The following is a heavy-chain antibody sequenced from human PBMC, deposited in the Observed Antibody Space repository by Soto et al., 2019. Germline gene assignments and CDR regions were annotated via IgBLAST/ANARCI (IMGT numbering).Heavy chain of an antibody. J-gene: IGHJ4*02. CDR2: ISSSSTI. D-gene: IGHD5-18*01. CDR1: GFTFSSYS. Sequence: AGGSLRLSCAACGFTFSSYSMNWVRQAPGKGLEWVSYISSSSTIYYADSVKGRFTISRDNAKNSLYLQMNSLRDEDTAVYYCARDLDTAMVIFDYWGQGTLVTVSS. CDR3: ARDLDTAMVIFDY. V-gene: IGHV3-48*02.